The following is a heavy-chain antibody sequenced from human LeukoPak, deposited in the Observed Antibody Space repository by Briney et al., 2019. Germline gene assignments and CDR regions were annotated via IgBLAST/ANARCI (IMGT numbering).Heavy chain of an antibody. V-gene: IGHV1-24*01. CDR2: FDPEDGET. CDR1: GYTLTELS. D-gene: IGHD3-10*01. Sequence: GASVKVSCKVSGYTLTELSMHWVRQAPGKGLEWMGGFDPEDGETIYAQKFQGRVTMTEDTSTDTAYMELRSLRSDDTAVYYCARDQHYYGSGSYGDGFDYYYYGMDVWGQGTTVTVSS. CDR3: ARDQHYYGSGSYGDGFDYYYYGMDV. J-gene: IGHJ6*02.